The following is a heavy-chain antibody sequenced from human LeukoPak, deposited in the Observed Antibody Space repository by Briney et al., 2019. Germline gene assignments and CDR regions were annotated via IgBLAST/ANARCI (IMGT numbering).Heavy chain of an antibody. CDR2: IYYSGST. J-gene: IGHJ4*02. D-gene: IGHD5-24*01. CDR1: GASISPNY. Sequence: SETLSLTCTVSGASISPNYWSWFRQPPGKGLEWIGYIYYSGSTSYNPSLKSRVTISLDTSKNQFSLKLSSVTAADTAVYYCAREGPRRDGYSHDYWGQGTLVSVSS. CDR3: AREGPRRDGYSHDY. V-gene: IGHV4-59*12.